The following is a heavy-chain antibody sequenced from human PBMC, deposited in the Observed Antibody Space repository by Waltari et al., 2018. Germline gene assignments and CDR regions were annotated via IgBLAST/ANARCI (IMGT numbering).Heavy chain of an antibody. CDR3: ARGRATAYFDY. V-gene: IGHV4-30-2*01. J-gene: IGHJ4*02. CDR2: IYHSGST. Sequence: QLQLQESGSGLVKPSQTLSLTCAVSVGSISSGGYSWSWIRQPPGKGLEWIGYIYHSGSTYYNPSLKSRVTISVDRSKNQFSLKLSSVTAADTAVYYCARGRATAYFDYWGQGTLVTVSS. D-gene: IGHD4-4*01. CDR1: VGSISSGGYS.